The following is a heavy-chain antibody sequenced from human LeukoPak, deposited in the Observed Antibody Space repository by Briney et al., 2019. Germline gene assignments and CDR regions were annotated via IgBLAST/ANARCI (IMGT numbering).Heavy chain of an antibody. J-gene: IGHJ4*02. V-gene: IGHV3-23*01. CDR3: AKQRQYCSSTSCCRGSFDA. CDR1: GFTLSNHA. CDR2: TSGSGGNT. D-gene: IGHD2-2*01. Sequence: GGSLRLSCAASGFTLSNHAMSWVRQAPGKGLEWVSATSGSGGNTYYADSVKGRFTISRDNSKNTLFLQMNSLRAEDTAVYYCAKQRQYCSSTSCCRGSFDAWGQGTLVTVSS.